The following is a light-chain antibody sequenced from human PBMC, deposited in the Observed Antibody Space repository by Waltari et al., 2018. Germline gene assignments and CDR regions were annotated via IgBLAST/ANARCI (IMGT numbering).Light chain of an antibody. CDR2: WAS. Sequence: DIVMTQSPDSLALSLGERATINCKSSQSVLHSSNNKNYLAWYQQKPGQPPNLLTYWASTRESGVPDRFSGSGSGTDFTLTISSLQAEDVAVYYCQQYYNAPLTFGGGTKVEIK. J-gene: IGKJ4*01. CDR1: QSVLHSSNNKNY. CDR3: QQYYNAPLT. V-gene: IGKV4-1*01.